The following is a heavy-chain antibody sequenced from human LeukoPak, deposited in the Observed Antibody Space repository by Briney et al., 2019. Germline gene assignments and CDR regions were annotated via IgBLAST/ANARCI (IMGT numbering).Heavy chain of an antibody. CDR3: AKRGVVPAARGFDY. D-gene: IGHD2-2*01. V-gene: IGHV3-23*01. J-gene: IGHJ4*02. CDR2: ISGSGGST. Sequence: GGSLRLSCAASGFTFSSYSMNWVRQAPGKGLEWVSAISGSGGSTYYADSVKGRFTISRDNSKNTLYLQMNSLRAEDTAVYYCAKRGVVPAARGFDYWGQGTLVTVSS. CDR1: GFTFSSYS.